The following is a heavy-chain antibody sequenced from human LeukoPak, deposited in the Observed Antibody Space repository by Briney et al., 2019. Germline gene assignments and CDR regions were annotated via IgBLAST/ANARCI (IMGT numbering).Heavy chain of an antibody. J-gene: IGHJ6*03. CDR1: GGSISSYY. D-gene: IGHD3-16*01. CDR3: ARDFRDYVWGSYLDV. V-gene: IGHV4-59*01. Sequence: SETLSLTCTVSGGSISSYYWSWIRQPPGKGLEWIGYIYYSGSTNYNPSLKSRVTISVDTSKNQFSLKLGSATAADTAVYYCARDFRDYVWGSYLDVWGKGPTVTVSS. CDR2: IYYSGST.